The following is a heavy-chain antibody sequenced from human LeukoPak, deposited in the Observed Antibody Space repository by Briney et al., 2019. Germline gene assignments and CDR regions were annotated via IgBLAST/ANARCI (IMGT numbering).Heavy chain of an antibody. D-gene: IGHD3-10*01. J-gene: IGHJ4*02. CDR2: MNPNSGNT. CDR3: AREGVLAAGFDY. CDR1: GYTFTSYD. Sequence: ASVKVSCKASGYTFTSYDINWVRQATGQGLEWMGWMNPNSGNTGYAQKFQGRVTITRNTSISTAYMELSSLRSEDTAVYYCAREGVLAAGFDYWGQGTLVTVSS. V-gene: IGHV1-8*03.